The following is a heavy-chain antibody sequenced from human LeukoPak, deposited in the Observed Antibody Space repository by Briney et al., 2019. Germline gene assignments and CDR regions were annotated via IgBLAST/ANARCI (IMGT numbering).Heavy chain of an antibody. CDR2: IYPGDSEI. CDR3: ARLNRVLRGVFDY. J-gene: IGHJ4*02. Sequence: GESLKISCKGSGYTFTSNWIGWVRRMPGKGLEWMGIIYPGDSEIRYSPSFQGQVTISADKSISTAYLQWSSLKTSDNAMYYCARLNRVLRGVFDYWGQGTLVTVSS. D-gene: IGHD3-10*01. CDR1: GYTFTSNW. V-gene: IGHV5-51*01.